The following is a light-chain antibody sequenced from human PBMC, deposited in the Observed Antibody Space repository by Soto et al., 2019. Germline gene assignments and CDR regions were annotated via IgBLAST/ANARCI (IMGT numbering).Light chain of an antibody. CDR1: QSISNW. CDR3: QQYASYPRT. J-gene: IGKJ1*01. Sequence: DIQMTQSPSTLSASVGDRVTITCRASQSISNWLAWYQQKPGKAPKLLIYKASSLESGVPSRFSGSGPGTEFTLSISSLQPDDFATYYCQQYASYPRTFGQGTKVAIK. V-gene: IGKV1-5*03. CDR2: KAS.